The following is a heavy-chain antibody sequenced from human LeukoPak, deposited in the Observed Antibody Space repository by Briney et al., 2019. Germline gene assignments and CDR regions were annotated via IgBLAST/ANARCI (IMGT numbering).Heavy chain of an antibody. J-gene: IGHJ6*03. CDR1: GGTFSSYA. CDR3: ARGVRNYVNYYYTDV. V-gene: IGHV1-69*05. Sequence: ASVKVSCKASGGTFSSYAISWVRQAPGQGLEWMGGIIPIFGTANYAQKFQGRVTITTDESTSTAYMELSSLRSEDTAVYYCARGVRNYVNYYYTDVWGKGTTVTVSS. CDR2: IIPIFGTA. D-gene: IGHD4-11*01.